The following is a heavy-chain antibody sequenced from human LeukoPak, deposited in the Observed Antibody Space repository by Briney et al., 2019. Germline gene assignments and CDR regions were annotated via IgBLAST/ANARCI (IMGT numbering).Heavy chain of an antibody. D-gene: IGHD3-10*01. CDR3: ARRITYMDV. CDR2: IYTSGST. CDR1: GGSISTYH. J-gene: IGHJ6*03. V-gene: IGHV4-4*08. Sequence: KPSETLSLTCTVSGGSISTYHWSWIRQPPGKGLEWIGYIYTSGSTRYNPYLNSRVTISVDTSKNQFSLKLSSVTAADTAVYYCARRITYMDVWGNGTTVTVSS.